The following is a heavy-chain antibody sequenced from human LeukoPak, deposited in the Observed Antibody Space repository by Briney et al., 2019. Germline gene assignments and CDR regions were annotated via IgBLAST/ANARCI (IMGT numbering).Heavy chain of an antibody. V-gene: IGHV3-7*03. CDR1: GLTLSNYW. J-gene: IGHJ4*02. CDR3: AARSSGNPYF. Sequence: GGSLRLSCTASGLTLSNYWMIWVRQAPGKGLQWVAKIKQDGSEKYYVDPVKGQFTISRDNAENSLYLQMNSLRVEDTAVYYCAARSSGNPYFWGQGTLVTVSS. D-gene: IGHD1-26*01. CDR2: IKQDGSEK.